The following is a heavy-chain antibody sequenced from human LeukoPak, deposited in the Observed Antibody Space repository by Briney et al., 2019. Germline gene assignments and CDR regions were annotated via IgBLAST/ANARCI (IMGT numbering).Heavy chain of an antibody. CDR3: ARTNAGYCSSTSCYGVDYYYYGMDV. J-gene: IGHJ6*02. Sequence: ASVKVSCKASGGTFSSYAISWVRQAPGQGLEWMGRIIPILGIANYAQKFQGRVTITADKSTSTAYMELSSLRSEDTAVYYCARTNAGYCSSTSCYGVDYYYYGMDVWGQGTRSPSP. CDR1: GGTFSSYA. CDR2: IIPILGIA. V-gene: IGHV1-69*04. D-gene: IGHD2-2*01.